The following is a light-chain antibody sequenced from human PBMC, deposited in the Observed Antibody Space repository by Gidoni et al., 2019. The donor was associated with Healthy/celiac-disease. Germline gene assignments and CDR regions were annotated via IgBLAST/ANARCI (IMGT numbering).Light chain of an antibody. Sequence: GEWATNNCKSSQSVLYSSNNKNYLAWYPQKPGQPPKLLIYWASTRERGAPDRCSWSASGRDFTLSISSQKDGEVAVDQREKYERTPPYTFGQGTKLEIK. CDR1: QSVLYSSNNKNY. CDR3: EKYERTPPYT. J-gene: IGKJ2*01. V-gene: IGKV4-1*01. CDR2: WAS.